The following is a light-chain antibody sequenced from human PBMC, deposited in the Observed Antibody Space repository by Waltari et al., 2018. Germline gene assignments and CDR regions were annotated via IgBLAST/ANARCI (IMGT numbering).Light chain of an antibody. J-gene: IGLJ2*01. Sequence: QSALTQPASVSGSPGQSITISCTGTSSDVGGYNPVSWYQDHPGQAPKVIIYDVSDRPSGISELFSGSKSGNPASLTISGLQAEDEADYYCSSQSSDNVVLFGGGTKLTVL. CDR2: DVS. CDR1: SSDVGGYNP. CDR3: SSQSSDNVVL. V-gene: IGLV2-14*03.